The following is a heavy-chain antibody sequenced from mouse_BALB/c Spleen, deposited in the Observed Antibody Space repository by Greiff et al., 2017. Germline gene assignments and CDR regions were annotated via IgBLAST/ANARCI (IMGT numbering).Heavy chain of an antibody. J-gene: IGHJ1*01. CDR2: ISSGGSYT. V-gene: IGHV5-6*01. Sequence: EVQLVESGGDLVKPGGSLKLSCAASGFTFSSYGMSWVRQTPDKRLEWVATISSGGSYTYYPDSVKGRFTISRDNAKNTLYLQMSSLKSEDTAMYYCARHPPHYGNYVDFDVWGAGTTVTVSS. CDR3: ARHPPHYGNYVDFDV. D-gene: IGHD2-1*01. CDR1: GFTFSSYG.